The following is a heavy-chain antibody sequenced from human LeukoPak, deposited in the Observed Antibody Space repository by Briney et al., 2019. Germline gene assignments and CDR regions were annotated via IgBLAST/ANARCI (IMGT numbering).Heavy chain of an antibody. CDR3: ARHPRHGFCIADGCYLSFYFDP. CDR1: GGSISDTFYY. V-gene: IGHV4-39*01. Sequence: PSETLSLTCTVSGGSISDTFYYWGWIRQPPGKVPEWIGSIFYTGTTYYNPSLKSRVSISIDNSKNQVSLNLSSVTATDPAVYSCARHPRHGFCIADGCYLSFYFDPWGPGTLVTVSS. J-gene: IGHJ5*02. D-gene: IGHD2-15*01. CDR2: IFYTGTT.